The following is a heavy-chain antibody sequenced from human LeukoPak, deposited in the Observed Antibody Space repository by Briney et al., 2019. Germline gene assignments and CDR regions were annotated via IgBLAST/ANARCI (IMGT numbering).Heavy chain of an antibody. CDR3: VRGQILADY. CDR1: GGSISDYY. D-gene: IGHD2/OR15-2a*01. V-gene: IGHV4-59*01. Sequence: SETLSLTCTVSGGSISDYYWSWIRHPPGKGLEWIGYVYYSGDTNYNPSPKSRVTMSVDTSKNQFSLKLNSVTAADTAVYYCVRGQILADYWGQGALVTVSS. CDR2: VYYSGDT. J-gene: IGHJ4*02.